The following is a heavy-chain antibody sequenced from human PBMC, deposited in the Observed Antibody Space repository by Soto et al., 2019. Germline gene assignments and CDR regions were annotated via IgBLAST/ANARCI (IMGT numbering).Heavy chain of an antibody. D-gene: IGHD6-19*01. CDR2: ISSSDGSL. V-gene: IGHV3-11*01. Sequence: GGSLRLSCAASGFSFSDYYMSWIRQAPGKGLEWASCISSSDGSLYYADSVKGRFTISRDNAKNSLYLQMNSLRVEDSAVYYCARDESGWYYFDYWGQGTLVTVSS. CDR3: ARDESGWYYFDY. J-gene: IGHJ4*02. CDR1: GFSFSDYY.